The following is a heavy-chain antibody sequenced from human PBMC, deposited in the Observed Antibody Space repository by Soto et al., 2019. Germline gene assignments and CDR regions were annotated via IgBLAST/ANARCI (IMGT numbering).Heavy chain of an antibody. D-gene: IGHD4-17*01. CDR1: GGTFSSYA. Sequence: QVQLVQSGAEVKKPGSSVKVSCKASGGTFSSYAISWVRQAPGQGLEWMGGIIPIFGTANYAQKFQGRVTITADESTSTADMELSSLRSEETAVYYCARALHDYGDLVHFDYWGQGTLVTVSS. J-gene: IGHJ4*02. CDR2: IIPIFGTA. V-gene: IGHV1-69*12. CDR3: ARALHDYGDLVHFDY.